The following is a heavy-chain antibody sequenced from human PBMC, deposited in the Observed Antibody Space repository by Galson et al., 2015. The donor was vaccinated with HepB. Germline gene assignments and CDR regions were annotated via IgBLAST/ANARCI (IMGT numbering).Heavy chain of an antibody. Sequence: SVKVSCKVSGYTLTELSIHWVRQTPGKWLEWMGGVDPDDGDTISAQNFQGRVTMTEDTSTDTAYMELRSLRSEDSAFYYCATGYSDNGGGDSFDIWGQGTMVIVSS. V-gene: IGHV1-24*01. CDR2: VDPDDGDT. CDR1: GYTLTELS. D-gene: IGHD3-22*01. CDR3: ATGYSDNGGGDSFDI. J-gene: IGHJ3*02.